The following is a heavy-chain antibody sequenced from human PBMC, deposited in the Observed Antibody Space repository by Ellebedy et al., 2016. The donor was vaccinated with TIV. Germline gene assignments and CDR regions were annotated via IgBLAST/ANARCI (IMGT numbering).Heavy chain of an antibody. CDR2: IFYSGST. CDR3: ARGTGGYRSGAFGI. J-gene: IGHJ3*02. D-gene: IGHD1-26*01. CDR1: GASLRSYY. Sequence: MPSETLSLTCTVSGASLRSYYWSWIRQPPGKGLEWLGYIFYSGSTNSNPSLKSRVTISVDSSKSQFSLKLSSVTAADTAVYYCARGTGGYRSGAFGIWGQGTVVTVSS. V-gene: IGHV4-59*01.